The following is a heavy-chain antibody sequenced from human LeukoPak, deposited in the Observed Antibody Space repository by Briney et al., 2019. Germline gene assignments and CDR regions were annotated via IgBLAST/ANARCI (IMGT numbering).Heavy chain of an antibody. D-gene: IGHD2-21*01. CDR2: ISGSSGYT. CDR1: GFTFNDYY. CDR3: ARCGVGCYWLEY. V-gene: IGHV3-11*03. J-gene: IGHJ4*02. Sequence: PGGSLRLSCAASGFTFNDYYMSWIRQAPGKGLEWVSYISGSSGYTEYADSVKGRFTISRDNAKNSLYLQMNSLRAEDTALYYCARCGVGCYWLEYWGQGTLVTVSS.